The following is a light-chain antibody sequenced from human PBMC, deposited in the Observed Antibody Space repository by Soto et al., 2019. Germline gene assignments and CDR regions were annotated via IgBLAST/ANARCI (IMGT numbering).Light chain of an antibody. CDR1: RSNIGSNT. CDR3: AAWDDSLNGFYV. Sequence: QSALTQPASVSGSPGQSITISCSGSRSNIGSNTVNWYQQLPGSAPKLLIYSNNQRPSGVPDRFSGSKSGTSASLAISGLRSEDEADYYCAAWDDSLNGFYVFGTGTKLTVL. J-gene: IGLJ1*01. CDR2: SNN. V-gene: IGLV1-44*01.